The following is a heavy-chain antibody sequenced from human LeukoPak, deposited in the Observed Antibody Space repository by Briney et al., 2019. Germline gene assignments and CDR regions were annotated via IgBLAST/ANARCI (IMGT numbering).Heavy chain of an antibody. D-gene: IGHD3-3*01. CDR3: ARAAYYDLSSGYPDCYYYYMDV. J-gene: IGHJ6*03. Sequence: GGSLRLSCAASGFTFRNYAMHWVRQAPGKGLEYVSGISSNGGSTYYANYVKGRFTISRDNTKNTMYLQMGSLRAEDMAVYYSARAAYYDLSSGYPDCYYYYMDVWGKGTPFTVSS. CDR2: ISSNGGST. CDR1: GFTFRNYA. V-gene: IGHV3-64*01.